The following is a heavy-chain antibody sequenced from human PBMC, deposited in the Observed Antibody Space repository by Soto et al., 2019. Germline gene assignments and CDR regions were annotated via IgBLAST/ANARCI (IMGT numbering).Heavy chain of an antibody. D-gene: IGHD5-12*01. CDR3: ARDGYSGYDYAY. V-gene: IGHV3-23*01. Sequence: GGSLRLSCAASGFTFSSYAMSWVRQAPGKGLEWVSAISGVGGSTYYADSVKGRFTISRDNSKNSLYLQMNSLRAEDTAVYYCARDGYSGYDYAYWGQGTLVTVSS. CDR2: ISGVGGST. CDR1: GFTFSSYA. J-gene: IGHJ4*02.